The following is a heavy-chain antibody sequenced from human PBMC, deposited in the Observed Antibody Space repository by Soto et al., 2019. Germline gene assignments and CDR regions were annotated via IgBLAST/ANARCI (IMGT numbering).Heavy chain of an antibody. V-gene: IGHV3-30*18. CDR1: GFTFSNYG. CDR3: AKDKSQWRAGAFDI. Sequence: PGGSLRLSCAASGFTFSNYGMHWVRQAPGKGLEWVAVISYDGSNKYYADSVKGRFTISRDNSKNTLYLQMNSLRAEDTAVYYCAKDKSQWRAGAFDIWGQGTMVTVSS. D-gene: IGHD6-19*01. J-gene: IGHJ3*02. CDR2: ISYDGSNK.